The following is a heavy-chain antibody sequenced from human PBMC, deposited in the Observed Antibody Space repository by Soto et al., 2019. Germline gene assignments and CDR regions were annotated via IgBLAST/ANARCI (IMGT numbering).Heavy chain of an antibody. CDR3: ARASPYGDYALDY. J-gene: IGHJ4*02. Sequence: ETLSLTCTVSGGSISSYYWIWIRQPPGKGLEWIGYISYSGSTNYNPSLKSRPTISVDTSKNQFSLKLRSVTAADTAVYYCARASPYGDYALDYWGQGTLVTVSS. D-gene: IGHD4-17*01. CDR1: GGSISSYY. V-gene: IGHV4-59*01. CDR2: ISYSGST.